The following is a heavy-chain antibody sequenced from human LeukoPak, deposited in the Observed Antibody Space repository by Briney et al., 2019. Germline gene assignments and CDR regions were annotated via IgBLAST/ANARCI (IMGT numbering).Heavy chain of an antibody. D-gene: IGHD3-3*01. J-gene: IGHJ4*02. CDR2: TYTGGNS. CDR3: AKDRIWSGYSKYYFDC. CDR1: GFTVSNNY. Sequence: PGGSLRLSCAASGFTVSNNYMSWVRQAPGKGLEWVSVTYTGGNSYYADSVKGRFIISRDISKNTLYLQMNSLRAEDAAIYYCAKDRIWSGYSKYYFDCWGQGTLVTVSS. V-gene: IGHV3-53*01.